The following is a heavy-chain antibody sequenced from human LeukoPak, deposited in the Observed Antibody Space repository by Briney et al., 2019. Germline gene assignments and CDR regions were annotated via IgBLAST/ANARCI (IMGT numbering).Heavy chain of an antibody. CDR2: IIPIFGTA. Sequence: SVKVSCKASGGTFSSYAISWVRQAPGQGLEWMGGIIPIFGTANYAQKFQGRVTITADTSTSTAYMELSSLRSEDTAVYYCARDLSSGRYYFDYWGQGTLVTVSS. D-gene: IGHD6-19*01. J-gene: IGHJ4*02. CDR3: ARDLSSGRYYFDY. CDR1: GGTFSSYA. V-gene: IGHV1-69*06.